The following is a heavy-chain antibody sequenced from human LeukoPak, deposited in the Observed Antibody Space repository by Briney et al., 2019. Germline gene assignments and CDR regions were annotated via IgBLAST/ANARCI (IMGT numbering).Heavy chain of an antibody. CDR1: GFTFSSYA. CDR3: ARGQGLKGAFDI. CDR2: ISDDGSNK. J-gene: IGHJ3*02. Sequence: GGSLRLSCAASGFTFSSYAMSWVRQAPGKGLEWVAVISDDGSNKYYADSVKGRFTISRDNSKNTLYLQMNSLRAEDTAVYYCARGQGLKGAFDIWGQGTMVTVSS. V-gene: IGHV3-30-3*01.